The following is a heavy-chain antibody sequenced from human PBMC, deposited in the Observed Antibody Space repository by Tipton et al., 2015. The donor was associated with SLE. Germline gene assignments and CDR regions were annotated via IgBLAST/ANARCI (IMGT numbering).Heavy chain of an antibody. CDR3: ARDGFWSGYYYYYYYMDV. Sequence: SLRLSCVASGFRVSGYNMDWVRQAPGKGLEWVSTISISGAYISYTDSVKGRFTISKDNAKNSLFLEMNGLRAEDSAVYYCARDGFWSGYYYYYYYMDVWGKGTTVTVSS. V-gene: IGHV3-21*01. D-gene: IGHD3-3*01. J-gene: IGHJ6*03. CDR2: ISISGAYI. CDR1: GFRVSGYN.